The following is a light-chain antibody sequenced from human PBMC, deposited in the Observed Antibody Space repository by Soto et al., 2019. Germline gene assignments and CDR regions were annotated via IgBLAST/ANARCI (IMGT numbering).Light chain of an antibody. CDR1: QSLYNNY. CDR3: QQRSNWPIT. Sequence: EIVLTQSPGSLSLFPGETATLSCRASQSLYNNYLAWYQEKPGQAPRLLIHGASSRPTGIPDRFSGSGSGTDFTLTISRLEPEDFAVYYCQQRSNWPITFGQGTRLEIK. CDR2: GAS. J-gene: IGKJ5*01. V-gene: IGKV3D-20*02.